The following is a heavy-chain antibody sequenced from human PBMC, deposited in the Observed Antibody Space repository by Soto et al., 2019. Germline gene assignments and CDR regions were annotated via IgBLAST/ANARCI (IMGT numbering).Heavy chain of an antibody. CDR1: GGSISSGHYY. CDR3: ARERPDGSRLDP. CDR2: IYYSGAT. D-gene: IGHD6-13*01. Sequence: SETLSLTCTVSGGSISSGHYYWSWIRQPPGKGLEWIGYIYYSGATYYNPSLKSRVYISVDTSKNQFSLKLGSVTAADTAVYYCARERPDGSRLDPWGQGTLVTVSS. J-gene: IGHJ5*02. V-gene: IGHV4-30-4*01.